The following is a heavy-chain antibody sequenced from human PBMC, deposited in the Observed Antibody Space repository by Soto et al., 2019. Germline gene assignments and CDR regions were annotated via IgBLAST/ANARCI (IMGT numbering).Heavy chain of an antibody. J-gene: IGHJ6*02. Sequence: EVQLVESGGGLVQPGGSLRLSCAASGFTFSSYWMSWVRQAPGKGLEWVANIKQDGSEKYYVDSVKGRFTISRDNAKNSLYLQKNSRRAEDTAVYYCARARAAPYYYYYGMDVWGQGTTVTVSS. V-gene: IGHV3-7*05. CDR1: GFTFSSYW. D-gene: IGHD6-6*01. CDR2: IKQDGSEK. CDR3: ARARAAPYYYYYGMDV.